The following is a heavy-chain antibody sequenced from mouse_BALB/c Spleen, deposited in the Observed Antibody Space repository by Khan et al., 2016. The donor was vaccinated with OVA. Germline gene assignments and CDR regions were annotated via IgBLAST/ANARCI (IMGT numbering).Heavy chain of an antibody. V-gene: IGHV5-6-3*01. Sequence: EVELVESGGGLVQPGGSLKLSCAASGFTFSSYGMSWVRQTPDKRLELVATINSNGGSTYYPDSVKGRFTISRDNAKNTLYLQMSSLKSEDTAINYCARMSRTINWGQGTTLTVSS. CDR2: INSNGGST. CDR3: ARMSRTIN. CDR1: GFTFSSYG. J-gene: IGHJ2*01.